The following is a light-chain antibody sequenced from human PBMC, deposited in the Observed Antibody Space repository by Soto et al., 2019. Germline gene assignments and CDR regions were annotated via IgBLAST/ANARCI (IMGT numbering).Light chain of an antibody. V-gene: IGLV2-14*01. Sequence: QSALAQPASVSGSPGQSITISCTGTSSDVGGYNYVSWYQQHPGKAPKLIIFEVSYRPSGISNRFSASKSGDTASLTISGLQADDEADYYCCSYTDSRTHIFGSGT. CDR3: CSYTDSRTHI. CDR1: SSDVGGYNY. CDR2: EVS. J-gene: IGLJ1*01.